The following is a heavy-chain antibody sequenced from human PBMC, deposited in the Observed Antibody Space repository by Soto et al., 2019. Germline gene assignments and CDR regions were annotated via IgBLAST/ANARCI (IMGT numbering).Heavy chain of an antibody. CDR3: ATFRGGTRYVWHFDV. CDR2: IDGGGDYI. J-gene: IGHJ2*01. CDR1: GFIFSSYA. D-gene: IGHD3-10*02. V-gene: IGHV3-23*01. Sequence: EVQLLESGGGLVQLGGSLRLSCAASGFIFSSYAMSWVRQAPGKGLEWVSTIDGGGDYIDYADSVKGRLTISRDNSKNTLLRQMNSLRAYDTALYYCATFRGGTRYVWHFDVWGRGTLVPVSS.